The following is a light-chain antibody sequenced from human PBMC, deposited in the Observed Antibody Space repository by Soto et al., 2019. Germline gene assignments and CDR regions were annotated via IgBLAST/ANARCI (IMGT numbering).Light chain of an antibody. CDR3: QQYSDWPWT. CDR2: GAS. CDR1: QSVSTN. Sequence: EIEMTQSPATLSVSPGERAPLSCWASQSVSTNLAWYQQKSGQAPRLLIYGASTRATGIPARFSGSGSGTAFTLTITSLQSEDFADYHCQQYSDWPWTFGQGTKVDIK. V-gene: IGKV3-15*01. J-gene: IGKJ1*01.